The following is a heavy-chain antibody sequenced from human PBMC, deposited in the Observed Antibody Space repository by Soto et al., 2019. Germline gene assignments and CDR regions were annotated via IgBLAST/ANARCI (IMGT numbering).Heavy chain of an antibody. CDR2: ISHSGIT. V-gene: IGHV4-34*01. Sequence: ASETLSLTCAVFGGSFSAYYGSWIRQPPGKGLEWIGEISHSGITNYNPSLKSRVTISVDTSRSQFSLKLSSVTAADTAVYYCASTSRATPGTGLDSWGQGALVTVSS. J-gene: IGHJ4*02. CDR1: GGSFSAYY. CDR3: ASTSRATPGTGLDS.